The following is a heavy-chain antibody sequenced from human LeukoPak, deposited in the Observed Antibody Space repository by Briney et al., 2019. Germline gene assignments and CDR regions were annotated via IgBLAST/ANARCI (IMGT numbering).Heavy chain of an antibody. J-gene: IGHJ4*01. Sequence: GGSLRLSCAASGFTASSNYVGWVRQAPGKGLEWVSVLYRGGSPYYADSVKGRFTISRDNSKNTLYLQMNTLRADDTAVYYCARGGTSGTTITYYFDYWGHGTLVTVPS. CDR1: GFTASSNY. CDR3: ARGGTSGTTITYYFDY. CDR2: LYRGGSP. V-gene: IGHV3-66*01. D-gene: IGHD5-12*01.